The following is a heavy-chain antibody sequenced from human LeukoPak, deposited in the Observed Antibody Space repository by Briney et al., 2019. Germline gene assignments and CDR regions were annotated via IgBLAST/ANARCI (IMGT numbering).Heavy chain of an antibody. CDR3: ASMYSSSWYFLDY. Sequence: SETLSLTCTVSGGSISSYYWSWIRQPPGKGLEWIGYIYYSESTNYNPSLKSRVTISVDTSKNQFSLKLSSVTAADTAVYYCASMYSSSWYFLDYWGQGTLVTVSS. CDR1: GGSISSYY. J-gene: IGHJ4*02. V-gene: IGHV4-59*08. D-gene: IGHD6-13*01. CDR2: IYYSEST.